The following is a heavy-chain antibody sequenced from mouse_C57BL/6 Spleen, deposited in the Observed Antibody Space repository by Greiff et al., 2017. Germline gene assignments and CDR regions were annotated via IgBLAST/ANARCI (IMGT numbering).Heavy chain of an antibody. Sequence: QVQLQQPGAELVKPGASVKMSCKASGYTFTSYWITWVKQRPGQGLEWIGDIYPGSGSTNYNEKFKSKATLTVDTSSSTAYMQLSSLTSEDSAVYYCARSHHDYDDGHWYFDVWGTGTTVTVSS. J-gene: IGHJ1*03. D-gene: IGHD2-4*01. CDR1: GYTFTSYW. CDR3: ARSHHDYDDGHWYFDV. V-gene: IGHV1-55*01. CDR2: IYPGSGST.